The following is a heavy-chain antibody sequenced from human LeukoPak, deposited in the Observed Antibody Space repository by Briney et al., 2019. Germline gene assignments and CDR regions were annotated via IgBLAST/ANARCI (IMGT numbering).Heavy chain of an antibody. CDR3: ARRGYSGYSPLDS. CDR2: IDPSDSYT. J-gene: IGHJ4*02. CDR1: GYSFTSYW. D-gene: IGHD5-12*01. Sequence: GESPKISCKGSGYSFTSYWISWVRQMPGKGLEWMGRIDPSDSYTNYSPSFQGHVTISADKSISTAYLQWSRLKASDTAMYYCARRGYSGYSPLDSWGQGTLVTVSS. V-gene: IGHV5-10-1*01.